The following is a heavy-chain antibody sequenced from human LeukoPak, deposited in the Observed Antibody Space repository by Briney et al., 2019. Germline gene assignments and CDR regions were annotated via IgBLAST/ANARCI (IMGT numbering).Heavy chain of an antibody. J-gene: IGHJ4*02. CDR2: ISAYNGNT. D-gene: IGHD2-15*01. Sequence: ASVKVSCKASGYTFTSYGISWVRQAPGQGLEWMGWISAYNGNTNYAQKLQGRVTMTTDTSTSTAYMELRSLRSDDTAVYYCARGIVVVVAATSQNPFDYWGQGTLVTVSS. V-gene: IGHV1-18*01. CDR3: ARGIVVVVAATSQNPFDY. CDR1: GYTFTSYG.